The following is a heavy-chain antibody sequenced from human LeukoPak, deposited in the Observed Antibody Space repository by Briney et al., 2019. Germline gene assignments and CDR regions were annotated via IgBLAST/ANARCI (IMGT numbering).Heavy chain of an antibody. V-gene: IGHV3-66*02. D-gene: IGHD3-10*01. J-gene: IGHJ4*02. CDR3: AREGYYGSGSKRVSFFDY. Sequence: GSLRLSCTASGFTFGDYAMSWVRQAPGKGLEWVSVIYSGGSTYYADSVKGRFTISRDNSKNTLYLQMNSLRAEDTAVYYCAREGYYGSGSKRVSFFDYWGQGTLVTVSS. CDR2: IYSGGST. CDR1: GFTFGDYA.